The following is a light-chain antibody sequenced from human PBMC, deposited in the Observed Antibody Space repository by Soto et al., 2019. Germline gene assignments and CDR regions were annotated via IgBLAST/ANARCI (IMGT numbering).Light chain of an antibody. CDR3: QQYNSYST. CDR1: QSISRW. Sequence: DIQMTQSPSTLSASVGDRVTITCRASQSISRWLAWYHQKPGKAPKLLIYDASSLEGRVPSTFSGSGSGTEFTLTISSLQPDDFGTYYCQQYNSYSTFGQGTKLEIK. J-gene: IGKJ2*01. V-gene: IGKV1-5*01. CDR2: DAS.